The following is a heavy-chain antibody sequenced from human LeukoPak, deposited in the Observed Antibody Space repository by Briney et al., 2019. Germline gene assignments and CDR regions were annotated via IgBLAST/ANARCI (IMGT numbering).Heavy chain of an antibody. D-gene: IGHD6-13*01. CDR1: GIPFSDYY. Sequence: GGSLRLSCVVSGIPFSDYYMNWIRQAPGKGLEWISYISTSGSYTDYAHSVKGRFTISRDDAKSALYLQMDSLRLEDTAVYYCAAGTAADFWGQGTLVTVST. V-gene: IGHV3-11*03. CDR2: ISTSGSYT. J-gene: IGHJ4*02. CDR3: AAGTAADF.